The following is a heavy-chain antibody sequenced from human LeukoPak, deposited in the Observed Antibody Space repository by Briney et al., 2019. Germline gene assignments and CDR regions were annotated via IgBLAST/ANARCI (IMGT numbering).Heavy chain of an antibody. V-gene: IGHV4-59*01. CDR2: VDHTGST. CDR3: ARAGGSVNDYNVIDN. D-gene: IGHD5-24*01. Sequence: SETLSLTCTVSDDSITMYYWTWIRQPPGKGLEWIGYVDHTGSTKFNPSLNGRVSISRDTSNNFFSLRLRSVTAADTAVYFCARAGGSVNDYNVIDNWGQGTLVTVSS. J-gene: IGHJ4*02. CDR1: DDSITMYY.